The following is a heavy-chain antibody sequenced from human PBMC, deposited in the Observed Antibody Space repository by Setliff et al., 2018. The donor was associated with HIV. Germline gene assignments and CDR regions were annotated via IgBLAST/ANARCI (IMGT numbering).Heavy chain of an antibody. CDR3: ARHASSSRPIDY. CDR1: GASISSHY. Sequence: SETLSLTCTVSGASISSHYWSWIRQPPGKGLEWIGYIFYSGNTNYNPSLKSRVTISVYTSKNQFSLKLSSVTAADTAVYYCARHASSSRPIDYWGQGTLVTVSS. CDR2: IFYSGNT. D-gene: IGHD6-13*01. J-gene: IGHJ4*02. V-gene: IGHV4-59*08.